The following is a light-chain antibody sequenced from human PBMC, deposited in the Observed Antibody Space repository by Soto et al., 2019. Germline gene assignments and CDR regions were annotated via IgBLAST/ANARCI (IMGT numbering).Light chain of an antibody. CDR2: DVT. V-gene: IGLV2-14*01. CDR1: SSDVGGCNY. CDR3: SSYTSSGTLYV. Sequence: QSVLTQPASVSGSPGQSITISCTGTSSDVGGCNYVSWYQQHPGKAPKLLIYDVTNRPSGVSNRFSGSKSGNTASLTITGLQAEDEADYYCSSYTSSGTLYVFGTGTKVTVL. J-gene: IGLJ1*01.